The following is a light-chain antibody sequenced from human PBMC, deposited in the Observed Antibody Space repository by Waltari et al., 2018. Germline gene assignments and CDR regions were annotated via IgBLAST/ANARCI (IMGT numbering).Light chain of an antibody. CDR3: QHYLRLPVT. V-gene: IGKV3-20*01. J-gene: IGKJ1*01. CDR1: QSISRT. Sequence: EIVLTQSPATLSLSPGERATLFCSASQSISRTLVWYQKKPGQAPRLLIYAASTRATGIPDRFSGSGSGTDFSLTISRLEPEDFAVYYCQHYLRLPVTFGQGTKVEIK. CDR2: AAS.